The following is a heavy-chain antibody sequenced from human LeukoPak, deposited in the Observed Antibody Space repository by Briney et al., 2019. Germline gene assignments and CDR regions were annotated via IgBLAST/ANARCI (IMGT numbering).Heavy chain of an antibody. CDR1: GFTVSSNY. J-gene: IGHJ1*01. Sequence: QTGGSLRLSCAASGFTVSSNYMSWVRQAPGKGLEWVSVIYSDDSTYYADSVKGRFTISRDNSKNTLYLQMNSLRAEDTAVYYCARAYCSSTSCLGGPEYFQFWGQGTLVTVSS. D-gene: IGHD2-2*01. V-gene: IGHV3-53*01. CDR3: ARAYCSSTSCLGGPEYFQF. CDR2: IYSDDST.